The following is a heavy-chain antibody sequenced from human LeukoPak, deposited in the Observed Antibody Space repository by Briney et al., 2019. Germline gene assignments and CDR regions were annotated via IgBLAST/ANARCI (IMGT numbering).Heavy chain of an antibody. J-gene: IGHJ6*02. V-gene: IGHV4-59*01. Sequence: SETLSLTCTVSGGSISSYYWSWIRQPPGKGLEWNGYIYYSGSTNYNPSLKSRVTISVDTSKNQFSLKLSSVTAADTAVYYCASPGIAAAGPFYYYVMDVWGQGTTVTVSS. D-gene: IGHD6-13*01. CDR2: IYYSGST. CDR1: GGSISSYY. CDR3: ASPGIAAAGPFYYYVMDV.